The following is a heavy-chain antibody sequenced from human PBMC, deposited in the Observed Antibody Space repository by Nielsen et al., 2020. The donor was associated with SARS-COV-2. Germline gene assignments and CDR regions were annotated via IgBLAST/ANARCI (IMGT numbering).Heavy chain of an antibody. CDR1: GGTFSSYA. J-gene: IGHJ6*02. D-gene: IGHD4-11*01. V-gene: IGHV1-69*04. CDR2: IIPILGIA. Sequence: SVKISCKASGGTFSSYAISWVRQAPGQGLEWMGRIIPILGIANYAQKFQGRVTITADKSTSTAYMELSSLRSEDTAVYYCASTTVTTLQTYYYYYGMDVWGQGTTVTVSS. CDR3: ASTTVTTLQTYYYYYGMDV.